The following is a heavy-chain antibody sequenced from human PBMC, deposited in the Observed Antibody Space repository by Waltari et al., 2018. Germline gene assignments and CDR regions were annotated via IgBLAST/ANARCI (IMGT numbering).Heavy chain of an antibody. J-gene: IGHJ4*02. V-gene: IGHV4-38-2*02. Sequence: QVQLQESGPGLVKPSETLSLTCTVSGYSISSGYYWGWIRQPPGKGLEWIGSIYHSGTTYYNPSLKSRFTISVDTSKNQFSLKLSSVTAADTAVYYCAGITGTNLSGPKWNFDYWGQGTLVTVSS. CDR3: AGITGTNLSGPKWNFDY. D-gene: IGHD1-7*01. CDR1: GYSISSGYY. CDR2: IYHSGTT.